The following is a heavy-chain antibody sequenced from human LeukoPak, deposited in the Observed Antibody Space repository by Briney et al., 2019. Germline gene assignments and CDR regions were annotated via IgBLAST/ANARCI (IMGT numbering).Heavy chain of an antibody. CDR2: INPSGGST. V-gene: IGHV1-46*01. CDR3: AREVDYYDSSGYSHDAFDI. D-gene: IGHD3-22*01. Sequence: ASVKVSCKASGYTFTSYYMHWVRQAPGQGLEWMGIINPSGGSTSYAQKFQGRVTMTRDMSTSTVYMELSSLRSEDTAAYYCAREVDYYDSSGYSHDAFDIWGQGTMVTVSS. CDR1: GYTFTSYY. J-gene: IGHJ3*02.